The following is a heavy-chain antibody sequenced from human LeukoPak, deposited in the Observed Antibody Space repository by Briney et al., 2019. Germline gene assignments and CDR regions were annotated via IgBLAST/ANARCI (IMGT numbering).Heavy chain of an antibody. J-gene: IGHJ4*02. CDR3: AKSVYCSGGSCLFDY. V-gene: IGHV3-9*01. Sequence: GGSLRLSCAASGFTFDDYAMHWVRHAPGKGLEWVSGISWNSGSIGYADSVKGRFTISRDNAKNSLYLQMNSLRAEDTAVYYCAKSVYCSGGSCLFDYWGQGTLVTVSS. D-gene: IGHD2-15*01. CDR2: ISWNSGSI. CDR1: GFTFDDYA.